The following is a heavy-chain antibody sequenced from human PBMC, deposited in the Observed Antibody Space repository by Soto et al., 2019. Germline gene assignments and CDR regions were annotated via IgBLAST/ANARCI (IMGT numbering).Heavy chain of an antibody. CDR2: INPDSGGT. D-gene: IGHD2-21*01. Sequence: GASVKVSCKTSGYSFTDDYLHWVRQAPGQGLEWMGWINPDSGGTNYAYKFLGRVSMTRDTSINTAYMELNSLTFDDTATYYCARAVFCGSDCYSYGMDVWGQGTTVTVSS. V-gene: IGHV1-2*02. CDR1: GYSFTDDY. J-gene: IGHJ6*02. CDR3: ARAVFCGSDCYSYGMDV.